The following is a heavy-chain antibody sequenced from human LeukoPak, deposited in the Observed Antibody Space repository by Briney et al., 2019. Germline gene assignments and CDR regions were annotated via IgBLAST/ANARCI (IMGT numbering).Heavy chain of an antibody. CDR3: ARVVYDSSGYHDY. Sequence: PSDTLSLTCTVSGGSISSYYWSWLRQPPGKGLEGIGYIYYSGSTNYNPSLKSRVTISVDTSKNQFSLKLSSVTAADTAVYYCARVVYDSSGYHDYWGQGTLVTVSS. J-gene: IGHJ4*02. CDR2: IYYSGST. CDR1: GGSISSYY. D-gene: IGHD3-22*01. V-gene: IGHV4-59*07.